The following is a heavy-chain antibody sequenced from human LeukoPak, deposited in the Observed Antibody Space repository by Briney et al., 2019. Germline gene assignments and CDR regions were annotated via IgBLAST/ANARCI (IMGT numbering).Heavy chain of an antibody. CDR3: ARDSLEGDYYYYGMDV. V-gene: IGHV3-30-3*01. Sequence: GGSLRLSCAASGFTFSSYAMHWVRQAPGKGLEWVAVISYDGSNKYYADSVKGRFTISRDNSKNTLYLQMNSLRAEDTAVYYCARDSLEGDYYYYGMDVWGQGTTVTVSS. CDR2: ISYDGSNK. CDR1: GFTFSSYA. J-gene: IGHJ6*02.